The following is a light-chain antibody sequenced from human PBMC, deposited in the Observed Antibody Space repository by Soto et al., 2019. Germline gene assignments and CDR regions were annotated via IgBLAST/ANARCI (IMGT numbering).Light chain of an antibody. CDR1: SSNIGGTNY. V-gene: IGLV1-47*02. Sequence: QSVLTQPPSASGTPGQKVFISCSGSSSNIGGTNYAYWYQQLPGAAPKLLMHSNNLRPSGVPERISGSKFGTAASLAISGLXSEDEAVYYCASWDDRLGAVIFGGGTKVPS. CDR2: SNN. CDR3: ASWDDRLGAVI. J-gene: IGLJ2*01.